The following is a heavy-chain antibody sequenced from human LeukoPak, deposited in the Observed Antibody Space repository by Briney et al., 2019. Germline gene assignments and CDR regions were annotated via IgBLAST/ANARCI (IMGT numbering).Heavy chain of an antibody. CDR1: GFTFSSYE. Sequence: PGGSLRLSCAASGFTFSSYEMNWVRQAPGKGLEWVSYISSSGSTIYYADSVKGRFTISRDNAKNSLYLQMNSLRAEDTAVYYCARDPRSVAGTPFDYWGQGTLVTVSS. J-gene: IGHJ4*02. D-gene: IGHD6-19*01. V-gene: IGHV3-48*03. CDR2: ISSSGSTI. CDR3: ARDPRSVAGTPFDY.